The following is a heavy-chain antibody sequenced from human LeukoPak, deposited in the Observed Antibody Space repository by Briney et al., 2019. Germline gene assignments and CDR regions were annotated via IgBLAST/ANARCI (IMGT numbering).Heavy chain of an antibody. J-gene: IGHJ4*02. Sequence: PGGSLRLSCAASGFTFSSYGMHWVRQAPGKGLEWVAVIWYDGSNKYYADSVKGRFTISRDNSKNTLYLQMNSLRAEDTAVYYCARGSGYYKYYFDYWGQGTLVTVSS. CDR2: IWYDGSNK. V-gene: IGHV3-33*01. CDR3: ARGSGYYKYYFDY. CDR1: GFTFSSYG. D-gene: IGHD3-22*01.